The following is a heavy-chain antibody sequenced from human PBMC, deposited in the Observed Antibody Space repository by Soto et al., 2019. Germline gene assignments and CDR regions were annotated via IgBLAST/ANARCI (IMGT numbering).Heavy chain of an antibody. V-gene: IGHV3-30*18. J-gene: IGHJ6*04. D-gene: IGHD3-3*01. CDR2: ISYDGSNK. CDR3: AKAGYYDFWSGYYEYGMDV. Sequence: QVQLVESGGGVVQPGRSLRLSCAASGFTFSSYGMHWVRQAPGKGLEWVAVISYDGSNKYYADSVKGRFTISRDNSKNTLYLQMNSLRAEDTAVYYCAKAGYYDFWSGYYEYGMDVWGKGTTVTVSS. CDR1: GFTFSSYG.